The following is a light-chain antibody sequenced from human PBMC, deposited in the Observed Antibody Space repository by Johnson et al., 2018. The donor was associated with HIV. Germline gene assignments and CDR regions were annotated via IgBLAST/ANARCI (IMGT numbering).Light chain of an antibody. V-gene: IGLV1-51*02. CDR1: SSNIGNNY. Sequence: QSVLTQPPSVSAAPGQKVTISCSGSSSNIGNNYVSWYQQLPGTAPKLLIYENNKRPSGITDRFSDSKSGTSATLGITGLQTGDEADYYCGTWDSSLSAGYVFGTGTKVSVL. CDR2: ENN. CDR3: GTWDSSLSAGYV. J-gene: IGLJ1*01.